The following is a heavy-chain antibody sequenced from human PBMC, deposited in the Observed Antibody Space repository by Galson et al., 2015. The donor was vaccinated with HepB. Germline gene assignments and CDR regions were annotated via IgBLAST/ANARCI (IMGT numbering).Heavy chain of an antibody. Sequence: SLRLSCAVSGFDFSSYAFNWVRQAPGKGLEWLSYISSYSSSIYYADSVKGRFTISRDDAKPSLYLQMNSLRDDDSAVYYCARGGPTFDFWGQGTRVTVSS. CDR2: ISSYSSSI. J-gene: IGHJ4*02. CDR1: GFDFSSYA. V-gene: IGHV3-48*02. CDR3: ARGGPTFDF.